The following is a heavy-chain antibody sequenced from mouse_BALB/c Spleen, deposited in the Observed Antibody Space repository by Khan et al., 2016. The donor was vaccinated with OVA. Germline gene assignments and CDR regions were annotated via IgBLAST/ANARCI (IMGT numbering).Heavy chain of an antibody. J-gene: IGHJ4*01. CDR2: ISNGGGGP. D-gene: IGHD1-2*01. CDR1: GFTFSIYT. Sequence: EVLLVESGGGLVQPGGSLKLSCAASGFTFSIYTMSWVRQTPEKRLEWVAYISNGGGGPFYPDTVKGRFSISRDNAKNTLFLHMTSLKSEDTAMYFCARQSTATFAMDYWGQGTSVTVSS. CDR3: ARQSTATFAMDY. V-gene: IGHV5-12-2*01.